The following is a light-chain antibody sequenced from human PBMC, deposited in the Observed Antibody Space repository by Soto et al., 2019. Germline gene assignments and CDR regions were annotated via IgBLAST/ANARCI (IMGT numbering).Light chain of an antibody. CDR2: AAS. V-gene: IGKV1-39*01. J-gene: IGKJ2*01. Sequence: EIQMTQSPSSLSASVGDRVTITCRTTQSISTYLNWYQHKPGKAPKVLIYAASSLQSGVPSRFSGSGSGTDFTLTISSLQPEDFATYYCQQHYSGYTFGQGTKVEIK. CDR3: QQHYSGYT. CDR1: QSISTY.